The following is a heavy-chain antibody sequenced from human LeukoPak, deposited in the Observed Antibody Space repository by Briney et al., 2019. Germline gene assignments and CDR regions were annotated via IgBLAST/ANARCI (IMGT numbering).Heavy chain of an antibody. CDR3: ARDLGAAAGTMADY. J-gene: IGHJ4*02. V-gene: IGHV3-20*04. D-gene: IGHD6-13*01. CDR2: INWIVATT. Sequence: GGSLRLSCAASGFTFYDYGMRWVRHAPRKGLEWVSGINWIVATTAYADSVKCRFTISRDNPKNSLYLQMNSLRAEDTALYYCARDLGAAAGTMADYWGQGTLVTVSS. CDR1: GFTFYDYG.